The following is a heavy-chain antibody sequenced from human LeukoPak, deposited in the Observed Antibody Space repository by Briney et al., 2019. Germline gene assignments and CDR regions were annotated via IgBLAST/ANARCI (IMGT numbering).Heavy chain of an antibody. D-gene: IGHD2-21*02. CDR2: ISYDESNK. CDR1: EFSFSSYA. V-gene: IGHV3-30-3*01. J-gene: IGHJ6*02. Sequence: SGGSLRLSCAASEFSFSSYAMHWVRQAPGKGLEWVAVISYDESNKYYADSVKGRFTISRDNSKNTLYLQMNSLRAEDTAVYYCARDTPYCGGDCYDWGYYYGMDVWGQGTTVTVSS. CDR3: ARDTPYCGGDCYDWGYYYGMDV.